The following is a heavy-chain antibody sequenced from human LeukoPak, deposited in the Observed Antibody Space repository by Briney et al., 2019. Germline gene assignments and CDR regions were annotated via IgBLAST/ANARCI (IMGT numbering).Heavy chain of an antibody. J-gene: IGHJ4*02. CDR1: GGTFSSYA. Sequence: GASVKVSCKASGGTFSSYAISWVRQAPGQGLEWMGRIIPILGIANYAQKFQGRVTITADKSTSTAYMELSSLRSEDTAVYYCARDPRAPYPEFVYWGQGTLVTVPS. V-gene: IGHV1-69*04. CDR3: ARDPRAPYPEFVY. CDR2: IIPILGIA. D-gene: IGHD2-2*02.